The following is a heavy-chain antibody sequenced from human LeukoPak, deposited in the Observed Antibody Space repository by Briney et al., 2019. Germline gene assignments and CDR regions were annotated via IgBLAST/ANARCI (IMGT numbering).Heavy chain of an antibody. J-gene: IGHJ3*02. CDR2: IYYSGST. V-gene: IGHV4-59*01. CDR3: ARGFGRSSGAFDI. D-gene: IGHD1-26*01. Sequence: SETLSLTCTVSGGSISSYYWSWIRQPPGKGLEWIGYIYYSGSTNYNPSLKSRVTISVDTSKNQFSLKLSSVTAADTAVYYCARGFGRSSGAFDIWGQGTMVTVSS. CDR1: GGSISSYY.